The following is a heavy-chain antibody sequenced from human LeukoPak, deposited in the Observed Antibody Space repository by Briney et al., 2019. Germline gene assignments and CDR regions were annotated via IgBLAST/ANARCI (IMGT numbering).Heavy chain of an antibody. V-gene: IGHV3-30*02. CDR1: GFTFSSYG. CDR3: AKDRYSYGRGYFDY. J-gene: IGHJ4*02. CDR2: IRYDGSNK. Sequence: PGGSPRLSCAASGFTFSSYGMHWVRQAPGQGLGWVAFIRYDGSNKYYADSVKGRFTISRDNSKNTLYQQMNSLRAEDTAVYYCAKDRYSYGRGYFDYWGQGTLVTVSS. D-gene: IGHD5-18*01.